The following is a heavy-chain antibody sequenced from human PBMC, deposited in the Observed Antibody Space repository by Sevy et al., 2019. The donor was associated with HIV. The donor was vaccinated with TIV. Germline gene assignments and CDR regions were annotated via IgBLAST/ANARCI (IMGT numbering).Heavy chain of an antibody. Sequence: ASVKVSCKASGGTLKNFAVNWVRLAPGQGLEWMGRVIPVSGASNYIPKYRGRITLTADESTGTAYMELRRLRSDDTAEYYCAAKVDTTGYYRGFDIRGQGTRVTVSS. J-gene: IGHJ3*02. CDR3: AAKVDTTGYYRGFDI. D-gene: IGHD3-22*01. CDR1: GGTLKNFA. V-gene: IGHV1-69*13. CDR2: VIPVSGAS.